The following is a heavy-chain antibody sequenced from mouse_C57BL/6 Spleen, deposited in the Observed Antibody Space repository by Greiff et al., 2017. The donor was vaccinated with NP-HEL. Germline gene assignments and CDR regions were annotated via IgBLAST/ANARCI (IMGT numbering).Heavy chain of an antibody. Sequence: EVQLQQPGTELVKPGASVKLSCKASGYTFTSYWMHWVKQRPGQGLEWIGRIDPEDGDTEYAPKFQGKATMTADTSSNTAYLQLSSLTSEDTAVYYCTTSTTVVARAYWGQGTLVTVSA. CDR3: TTSTTVVARAY. D-gene: IGHD1-1*01. V-gene: IGHV14-1*01. J-gene: IGHJ3*01. CDR1: GYTFTSYW. CDR2: IDPEDGDT.